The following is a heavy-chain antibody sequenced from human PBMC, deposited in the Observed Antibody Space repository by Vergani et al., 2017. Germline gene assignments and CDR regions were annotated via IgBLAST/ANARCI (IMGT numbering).Heavy chain of an antibody. D-gene: IGHD5/OR15-5a*01. V-gene: IGHV4-39*01. CDR2: IYYTGTT. J-gene: IGHJ1*01. CDR1: GVYIGSNRYY. CDR3: TRHVRRVWAGYFQH. Sequence: QLQLQESGPGLVKPSETLSLTCTVSGVYIGSNRYYWGWIRQPPGKGLEWIGTIYYTGTTYYNEAHKRRLNIYVDTSKNQFSLDLTSVTAADAAVYYCTRHVRRVWAGYFQHWGQGTLVTASS.